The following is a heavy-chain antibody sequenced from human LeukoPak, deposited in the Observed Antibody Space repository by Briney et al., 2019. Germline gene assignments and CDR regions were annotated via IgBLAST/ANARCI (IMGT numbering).Heavy chain of an antibody. CDR2: INPGGSWT. CDR1: GYTFTRHY. Sequence: ASVKVSCKASGYTFTRHYIHWVRQAPGQGLEWMGVINPGGSWTSYAQKFQGRVTMTRDMSTSTDYMELSSLRSEDTAVYYCARDNSVGDTAWWFDPWGQGTLVTVSS. CDR3: ARDNSVGDTAWWFDP. V-gene: IGHV1-46*01. D-gene: IGHD1-26*01. J-gene: IGHJ5*02.